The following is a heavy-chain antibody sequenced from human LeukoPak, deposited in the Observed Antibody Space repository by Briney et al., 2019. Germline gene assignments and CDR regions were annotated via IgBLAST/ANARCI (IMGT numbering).Heavy chain of an antibody. J-gene: IGHJ4*02. CDR2: IKQDGSEK. CDR1: GFIFSNYW. Sequence: GGSLRLSCAASGFIFSNYWMTWVRQAPGKGLEWVANIKQDGSEKYYADPVKGRFTISRDNAKNSLYLQMNSLRAEDTAVYYCARGYGDYVRFWGYWGQGALVTVFS. V-gene: IGHV3-7*04. CDR3: ARGYGDYVRFWGY. D-gene: IGHD4-17*01.